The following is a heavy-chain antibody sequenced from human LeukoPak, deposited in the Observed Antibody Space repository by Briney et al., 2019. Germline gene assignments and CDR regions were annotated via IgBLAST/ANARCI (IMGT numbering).Heavy chain of an antibody. V-gene: IGHV3-23*01. CDR2: ISGSGGST. D-gene: IGHD3-22*01. Sequence: GGSLRLSCAASGFTFSSYVMSWVRQAPGKGLEWVSGISGSGGSTYYADSVKGRFTISRDNSKNTLYLQMNSLRAEDTAVFYCAKVGDSSGSYFDYWGQGTLVTVSS. CDR3: AKVGDSSGSYFDY. J-gene: IGHJ4*02. CDR1: GFTFSSYV.